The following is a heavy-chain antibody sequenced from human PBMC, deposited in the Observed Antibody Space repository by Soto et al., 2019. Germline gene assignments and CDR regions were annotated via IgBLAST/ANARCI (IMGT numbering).Heavy chain of an antibody. CDR2: IVPTLRIT. D-gene: IGHD3-10*01. J-gene: IGHJ4*02. CDR3: TTQQFGAGRVGVHY. CDR1: GGTSTIYT. Sequence: QVQLVQSGAEVKRPGSSLKVSCETSGGTSTIYTITWVRQAPGQGLQWMGRIVPTLRITNYAQEFQGRLTITADTSTSTVHMELSSLTSEDAAVYYCTTQQFGAGRVGVHYWGQGTVVTVSS. V-gene: IGHV1-69*02.